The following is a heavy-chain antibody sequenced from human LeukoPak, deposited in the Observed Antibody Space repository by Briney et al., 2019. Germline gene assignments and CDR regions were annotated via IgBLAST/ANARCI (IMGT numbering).Heavy chain of an antibody. CDR2: IYHSGST. D-gene: IGHD6-19*01. CDR1: GGSISSSNW. V-gene: IGHV4-4*02. CDR3: ATSSGGWPIEIDY. Sequence: SETLSLTCAVSGGSISSSNWWSWVRQPPGKGLEWIGEIYHSGSTNYNPSLKSRVTISVDKSKNQFSLKLSSVTAADTAVYYCATSSGGWPIEIDYWGQGTLVTVSS. J-gene: IGHJ4*02.